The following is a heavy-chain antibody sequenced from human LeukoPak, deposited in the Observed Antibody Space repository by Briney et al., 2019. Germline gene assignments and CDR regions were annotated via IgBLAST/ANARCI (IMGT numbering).Heavy chain of an antibody. D-gene: IGHD3-22*01. CDR2: ISGSGST. CDR1: GFTFSSYA. V-gene: IGHV3-23*01. Sequence: PGGSLRLSCAASGFTFSSYAMSWVRQAPGKGLEWVSAISGSGSTYHADSVKGRFTISRGNSKNTLYLQMNSLRAEDTAVYYCAKGVMSSGYYKYNWFDPWGQGTLVTVSS. CDR3: AKGVMSSGYYKYNWFDP. J-gene: IGHJ5*02.